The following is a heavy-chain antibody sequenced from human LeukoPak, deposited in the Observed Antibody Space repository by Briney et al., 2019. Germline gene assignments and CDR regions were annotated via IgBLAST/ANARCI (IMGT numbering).Heavy chain of an antibody. Sequence: SETLSLTCTVSGGSMSGYFWSWIRQPPGKGLEWIGYIYCSGSTNYNPSLKSRVTISVDRSKNQFSLKLSMISVTDTAASFCARSITSGWYGDFQHWGQGTLVTVSS. CDR2: IYCSGST. CDR1: GGSMSGYF. J-gene: IGHJ1*01. CDR3: ARSITSGWYGDFQH. D-gene: IGHD6-13*01. V-gene: IGHV4-59*01.